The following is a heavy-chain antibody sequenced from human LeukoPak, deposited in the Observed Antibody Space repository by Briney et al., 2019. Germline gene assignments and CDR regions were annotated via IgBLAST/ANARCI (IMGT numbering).Heavy chain of an antibody. CDR3: VRDSPSGFFDL. CDR1: GFTFNTYW. CDR2: INPDGTVT. J-gene: IGHJ2*01. Sequence: GGSLRLSCAASGFTFNTYWMHWVRQAPGKGLVWVTPINPDGTVTTYADSVKGRFTISRDNAKNTLYLQMNSLKAEDTAVYYCVRDSPSGFFDLWGRGTLVTVSS. D-gene: IGHD6-19*01. V-gene: IGHV3-74*01.